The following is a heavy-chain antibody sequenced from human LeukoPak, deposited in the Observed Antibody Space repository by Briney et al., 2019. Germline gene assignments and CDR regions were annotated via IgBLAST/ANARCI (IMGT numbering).Heavy chain of an antibody. D-gene: IGHD5-18*01. CDR2: IKQDGSEK. Sequence: GGSLRLSCEGFGLTFSRDWMSWVRQAPGKGLEWVANIKQDGSEKYYVDSVKGRFTISRDNAKNSLYLQMNSLRAEDTAVYYCARDRYSYGYLDAFDIWGQGTMVTVSS. CDR1: GLTFSRDW. J-gene: IGHJ3*02. CDR3: ARDRYSYGYLDAFDI. V-gene: IGHV3-7*01.